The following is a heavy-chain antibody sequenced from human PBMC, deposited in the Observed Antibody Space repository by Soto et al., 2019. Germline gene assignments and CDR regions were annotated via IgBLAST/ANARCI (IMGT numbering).Heavy chain of an antibody. D-gene: IGHD6-25*01. V-gene: IGHV4-31*03. CDR3: ARDAAEYYFDY. Sequence: VQLKESGRGLVKPSQTLSLTCTVSGGSISSAGQYWSWIRQHPGKGLGWIGYIYDRGSTYYNPSLRSRVTIAVDTSKKPFSMKLRSVTAAATAVYYCARDAAEYYFDYWGQGTLVTVSS. J-gene: IGHJ4*02. CDR1: GGSISSAGQY. CDR2: IYDRGST.